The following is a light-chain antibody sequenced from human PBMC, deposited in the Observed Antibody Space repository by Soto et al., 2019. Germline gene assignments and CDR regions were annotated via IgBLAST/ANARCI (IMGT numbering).Light chain of an antibody. V-gene: IGLV2-14*01. CDR2: EVT. CDR3: SSYASSSSYV. Sequence: QSALTQPASVSGSPGQSITISCTGTSSDVGGYNHVSWYQIHPGKAPKLIIYEVTSRPSGVSYLFSGSKSGNSASLTISGLQAEDEADYYCSSYASSSSYVFGGGTKLTVL. J-gene: IGLJ1*01. CDR1: SSDVGGYNH.